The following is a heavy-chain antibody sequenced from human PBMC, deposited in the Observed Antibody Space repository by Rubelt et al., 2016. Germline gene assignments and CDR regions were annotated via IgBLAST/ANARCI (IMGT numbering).Heavy chain of an antibody. J-gene: IGHJ4*02. V-gene: IGHV3-23*01. CDR2: TSSSGGRQ. D-gene: IGHD6-25*01. CDR1: GFTFSNFA. CDR3: ARGPSAYNY. Sequence: EVQLLESGGGLVQPGGSLRLSCAASGFTFSNFAMSWVRQAPGKGLEWVAATSSSGGRQYYAGSVRGRFTISRDNSKNTVYLQMNSLKVEDTAVYYCARGPSAYNYWGQGTLVTVSS.